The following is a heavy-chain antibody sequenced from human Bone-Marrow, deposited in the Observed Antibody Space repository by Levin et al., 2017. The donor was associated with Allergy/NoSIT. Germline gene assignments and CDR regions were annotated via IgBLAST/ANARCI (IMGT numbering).Heavy chain of an antibody. J-gene: IGHJ4*02. Sequence: GGSLRLSCAASGFTFSSYAMSWVRQAPGKGLEWVSAISGSGGSTYYADSVKGRFTISRDNSKNTLYLQMNSLRAEDTAVYYCAKDSRIVGATMATSGPFDYWGQGTLVTVSS. D-gene: IGHD1-26*01. V-gene: IGHV3-23*01. CDR1: GFTFSSYA. CDR3: AKDSRIVGATMATSGPFDY. CDR2: ISGSGGST.